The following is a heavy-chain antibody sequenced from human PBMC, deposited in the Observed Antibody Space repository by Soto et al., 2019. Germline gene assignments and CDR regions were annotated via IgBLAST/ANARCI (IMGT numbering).Heavy chain of an antibody. CDR3: ARTEGVLWFGELFPAQKGFDP. CDR1: GYTFTSYA. V-gene: IGHV1-3*01. CDR2: INAGNGNT. D-gene: IGHD3-10*01. J-gene: IGHJ5*02. Sequence: QVQLVQSGAEVKKPGASVKVSCKASGYTFTSYAMHWVRQAPGQRLEWMGWINAGNGNTKYSQKFQGRVTITRDTSANTAYMELSSLRSEDTAVYYCARTEGVLWFGELFPAQKGFDPWGQGTLVTVSS.